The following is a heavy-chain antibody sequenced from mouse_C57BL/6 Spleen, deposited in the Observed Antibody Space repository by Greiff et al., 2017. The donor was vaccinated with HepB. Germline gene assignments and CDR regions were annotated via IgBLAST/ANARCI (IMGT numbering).Heavy chain of an antibody. CDR3: ARVMDY. Sequence: EVQLVESGGGLVKPGGSLKLSCAASGFTFSSYAMSWVRQTPEKRLEWVATISDGGSYTYYPDNVKGRFTISRDNAKNNLYLQMRHLKSEDTAMYYCARVMDYWGQGTSVTVSS. J-gene: IGHJ4*01. CDR2: ISDGGSYT. CDR1: GFTFSSYA. V-gene: IGHV5-4*01.